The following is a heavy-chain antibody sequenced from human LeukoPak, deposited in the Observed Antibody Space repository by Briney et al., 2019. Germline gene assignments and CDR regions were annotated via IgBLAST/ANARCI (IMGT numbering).Heavy chain of an antibody. Sequence: GGSLRLSCAASGFTFSTYWMSWVRQAPGKGLEWVANIKEDGSEKNYVDSVKGRFTISRDNAKNSLYLQMNSLRAEDTAVHYCARARYFDYWGQGMLVTVSS. J-gene: IGHJ4*02. V-gene: IGHV3-7*01. CDR1: GFTFSTYW. CDR3: ARARYFDY. CDR2: IKEDGSEK.